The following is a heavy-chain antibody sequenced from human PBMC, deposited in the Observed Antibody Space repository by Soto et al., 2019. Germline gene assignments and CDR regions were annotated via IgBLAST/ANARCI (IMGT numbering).Heavy chain of an antibody. CDR2: ISAYNGNT. CDR3: ARDAHIVATMGTWFDP. D-gene: IGHD5-12*01. J-gene: IGHJ5*02. Sequence: AASVKVSCKASGYTFTSYGISWVRQAPGQGLEWMGWISAYNGNTNYAQKLQGRVTMTTDTSTSTACMELRSLRSDDTAVYYCARDAHIVATMGTWFDPWGQGTLVTVSS. CDR1: GYTFTSYG. V-gene: IGHV1-18*01.